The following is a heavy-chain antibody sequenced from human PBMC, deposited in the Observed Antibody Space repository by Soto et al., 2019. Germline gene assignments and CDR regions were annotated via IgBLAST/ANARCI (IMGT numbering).Heavy chain of an antibody. J-gene: IGHJ5*02. V-gene: IGHV3-23*01. CDR2: ISGSGDNT. D-gene: IGHD3-10*01. CDR3: AETFFSGSGSYRGWFDP. CDR1: GFMFSSYA. Sequence: PGGSLRLSCAASGFMFSSYAMTWVRQAPGKGLEWVSVISGSGDNTYYADSVKGRFTISRDGSKDALYLQMNSLRADDTAVYYCAETFFSGSGSYRGWFDPWGQGTQVTVSS.